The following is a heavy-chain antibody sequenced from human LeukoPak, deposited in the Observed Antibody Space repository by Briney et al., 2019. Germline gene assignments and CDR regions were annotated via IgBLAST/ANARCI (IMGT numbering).Heavy chain of an antibody. D-gene: IGHD2-2*01. J-gene: IGHJ4*02. Sequence: GGSRRLCCAASGFTFSSHGMSWVRQAPGKGMEWVSAISGSGGSTYYADSVKGRFTISRDNSKNTLYLQMNSLRAEDTAVYYCASAPTYPDYSGQGTLVTVSS. CDR1: GFTFSSHG. CDR2: ISGSGGST. CDR3: ASAPTYPDY. V-gene: IGHV3-23*01.